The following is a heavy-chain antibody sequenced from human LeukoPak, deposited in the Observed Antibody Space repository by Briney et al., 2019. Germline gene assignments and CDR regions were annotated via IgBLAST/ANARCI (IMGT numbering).Heavy chain of an antibody. J-gene: IGHJ4*02. V-gene: IGHV1-2*06. CDR2: INPNSGGT. CDR1: GYTFTGYY. D-gene: IGHD3-22*01. CDR3: AAHYCDSSGYFDY. Sequence: ASVKVSCKASGYTFTGYYMHWVRQAPGQGLEWMGRINPNSGGTNYAQKFQGRVTITTDESTSTAYMELSSLRSEDTAVYYCAAHYCDSSGYFDYWGQGTLVTVSS.